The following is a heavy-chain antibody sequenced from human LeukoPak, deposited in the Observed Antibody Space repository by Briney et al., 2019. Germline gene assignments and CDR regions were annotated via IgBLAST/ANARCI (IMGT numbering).Heavy chain of an antibody. Sequence: PGESLRLSCAASGFTFDDYGMSWVRRAPGKGLEWVSGINWNGGSIRHADSVKGRFTISRDNAKNSLYLQMNSLRAEDTALYYCARAMTDNYYYGMDVWGQGTTVTVSS. D-gene: IGHD2-21*02. J-gene: IGHJ6*02. CDR1: GFTFDDYG. CDR2: INWNGGSI. V-gene: IGHV3-20*04. CDR3: ARAMTDNYYYGMDV.